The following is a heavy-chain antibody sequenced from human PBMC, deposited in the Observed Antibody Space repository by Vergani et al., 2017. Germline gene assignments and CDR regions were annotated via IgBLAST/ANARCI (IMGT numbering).Heavy chain of an antibody. V-gene: IGHV3-23*01. D-gene: IGHD4-17*01. J-gene: IGHJ4*02. CDR1: GFTFRSYA. CDR2: ISGSGGST. CDR3: AKDRPTVTTLFDY. Sequence: EVQLLESGGGLVQPGGSLRLSCAASGFTFRSYARSWVRQAPGRGLEWVSAISGSGGSTYYADSVKGRFTISRDNSKNTLYLQMNSLRAEDTAVYYCAKDRPTVTTLFDYWGQGTLVTVSS.